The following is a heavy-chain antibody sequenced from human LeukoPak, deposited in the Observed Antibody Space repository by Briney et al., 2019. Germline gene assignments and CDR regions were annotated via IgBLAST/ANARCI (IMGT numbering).Heavy chain of an antibody. CDR1: GFTFSSYS. CDR3: ARSPVVVPAAVDY. CDR2: ISSSSSTI. J-gene: IGHJ4*02. V-gene: IGHV3-48*04. D-gene: IGHD2-2*01. Sequence: GGSLRLSCAASGFTFSSYSMNWVRQAPGKGLEWVSYISSSSSTIYYADSVKGRFTISRDNAKNTLYLQMNSLRAEDTAVYYCARSPVVVPAAVDYWGQGTLVTVSS.